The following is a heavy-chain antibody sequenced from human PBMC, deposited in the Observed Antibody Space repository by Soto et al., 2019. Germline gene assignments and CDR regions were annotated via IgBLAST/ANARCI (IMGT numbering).Heavy chain of an antibody. Sequence: EVQLLESGGGLVQPGGSLRLSCAASGFTFSSYAMSWVRQAPGKGLEWVSAISGSGGSTYYADSVKGRFTISRNNSKNTLYLQMNSLRAEDTAVYYCAKDQSSGEYYYYDGMDVWGQGTTVTVSS. D-gene: IGHD6-25*01. V-gene: IGHV3-23*01. CDR3: AKDQSSGEYYYYDGMDV. CDR1: GFTFSSYA. J-gene: IGHJ6*02. CDR2: ISGSGGST.